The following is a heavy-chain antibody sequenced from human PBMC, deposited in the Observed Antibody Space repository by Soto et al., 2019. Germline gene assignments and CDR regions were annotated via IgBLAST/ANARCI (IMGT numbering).Heavy chain of an antibody. CDR1: GNTFTSYD. J-gene: IGHJ4*02. V-gene: IGHV1-8*01. CDR3: ARGRASGSYYLLDY. D-gene: IGHD3-10*01. CDR2: INPNSGNI. Sequence: DSVKVSFKASGNTFTSYDINWVRQATGHGLEWMGWINPNSGNIGYAQKFQGRVTMTRDTAIRTAYMEVSRLRSDDTAVYYCARGRASGSYYLLDYWGQGTLVTV.